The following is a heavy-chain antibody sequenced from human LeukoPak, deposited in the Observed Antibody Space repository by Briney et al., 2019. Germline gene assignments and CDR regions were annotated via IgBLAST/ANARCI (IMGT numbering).Heavy chain of an antibody. CDR3: ARDQCLGAGCQGRDAFDI. V-gene: IGHV3-7*01. D-gene: IGHD2-15*01. CDR2: IKQDGSEK. J-gene: IGHJ3*02. Sequence: GGSLRLSCAASGVTFSSFAMSWVRQAPGKGLEWVAHIKQDGSEKYYVDSVMGRVTISRDNAKNSLYLQMNSLRADDTAVYYCARDQCLGAGCQGRDAFDIWGQGTMVTVSS. CDR1: GVTFSSFA.